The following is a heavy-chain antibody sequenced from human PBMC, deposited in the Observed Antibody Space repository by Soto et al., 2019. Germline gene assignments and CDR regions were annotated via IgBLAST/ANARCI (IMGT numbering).Heavy chain of an antibody. Sequence: SETLSLTYTVSGGSISSYYWSWIRQPPGKGLEWIGYIYYSGRTNYNPSLKSRVTISVDTSKNQFSLKLSSVTAADTAVYYCARGDFGGIAGAWGQGTPVTVS. D-gene: IGHD6-13*01. CDR1: GGSISSYY. CDR3: ARGDFGGIAGA. J-gene: IGHJ5*02. V-gene: IGHV4-59*01. CDR2: IYYSGRT.